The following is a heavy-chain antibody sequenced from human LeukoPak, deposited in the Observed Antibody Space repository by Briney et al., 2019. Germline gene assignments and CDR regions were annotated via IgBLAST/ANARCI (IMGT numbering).Heavy chain of an antibody. CDR3: ARGKRDSSGYYYFDY. Sequence: EASVKVSCKASGGTFSSYTISWVRQAPGQGLEWMGRIIPILGIANYAQKFQGRVTITADKSTSTAYVELSSLRSEDTAVYYCARGKRDSSGYYYFDYWGQGTLVTVSS. CDR2: IIPILGIA. D-gene: IGHD3-22*01. J-gene: IGHJ4*02. CDR1: GGTFSSYT. V-gene: IGHV1-69*02.